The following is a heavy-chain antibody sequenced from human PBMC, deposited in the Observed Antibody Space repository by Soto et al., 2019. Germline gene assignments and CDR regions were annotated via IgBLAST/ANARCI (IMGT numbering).Heavy chain of an antibody. D-gene: IGHD3-22*01. V-gene: IGHV3-74*01. Sequence: GGSLRLSCAASGFTFSSYWMHWVRQAPGKGLVWVSRINSDGSSTSYADSVKGRFTISRDNAKNTLYLQMNSLRAEDTAVYYCARGDSSGYYQYYFDYWGQGTLVTSPQ. CDR1: GFTFSSYW. CDR3: ARGDSSGYYQYYFDY. CDR2: INSDGSST. J-gene: IGHJ4*02.